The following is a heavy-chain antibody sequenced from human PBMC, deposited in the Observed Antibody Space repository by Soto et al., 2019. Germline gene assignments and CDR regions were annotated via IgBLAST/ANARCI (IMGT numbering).Heavy chain of an antibody. CDR1: GYRITEDG. Sequence: ALVKLSCKTAGYRITEDGINWGRQAHGQGLEWMGWISGHSGGTKYGPKFRDRMTMVTDTSSKTAYMELRSLKSDDTAVYYCAKDGGHGARMHICGMDVWGQGPTVTVSS. CDR3: AKDGGHGARMHICGMDV. CDR2: ISGHSGGT. J-gene: IGHJ6*02. D-gene: IGHD1-26*01. V-gene: IGHV1-18*01.